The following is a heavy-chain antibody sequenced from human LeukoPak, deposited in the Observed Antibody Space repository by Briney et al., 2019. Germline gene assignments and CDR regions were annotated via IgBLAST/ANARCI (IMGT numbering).Heavy chain of an antibody. V-gene: IGHV1-18*01. CDR3: ARGPSITMVRGVSIIVDKWFDS. CDR2: ISAYNGNT. J-gene: IGHJ5*01. CDR1: GYTFTSYA. D-gene: IGHD3-10*01. Sequence: ASMKVSCKASGYTFTSYAISWVRQAPGQGLEWMGWISAYNGNTNHAQKLQDRVTMTTDTSTSTAYMELRSLRSDDTAVYYCARGPSITMVRGVSIIVDKWFDSWGQGTLVTVSS.